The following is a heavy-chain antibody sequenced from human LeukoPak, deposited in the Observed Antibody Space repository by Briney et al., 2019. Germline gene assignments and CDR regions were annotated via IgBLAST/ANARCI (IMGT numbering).Heavy chain of an antibody. CDR1: GGSISSYY. D-gene: IGHD1-26*01. Sequence: SETLSLTCTVSGGSISSYYYTWIRQPPGKGLEWIGYIYYSGSTNYNPSLKSRVSISVDTSKNQFSLKLSSVTAADTAVYYCARHPRKVGATRTTFDYWGQGTLVTVSS. CDR3: ARHPRKVGATRTTFDY. J-gene: IGHJ4*02. V-gene: IGHV4-59*08. CDR2: IYYSGST.